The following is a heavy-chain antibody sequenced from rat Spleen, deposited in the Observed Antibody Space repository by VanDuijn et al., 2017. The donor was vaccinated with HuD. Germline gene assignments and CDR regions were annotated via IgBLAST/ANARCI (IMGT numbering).Heavy chain of an antibody. CDR3: ARLLLQCPDY. CDR1: GFTFSDYY. J-gene: IGHJ2*01. Sequence: EVQLVESGGGLVQPGRSMKLSCAASGFTFSDYYMAWVRQAPTKGLEWVATISSDGGRNFYRDSVKGRFPISRDNAKNTQYLQMDSLRSEDTATYYCARLLLQCPDYWGQGVMVTVSS. D-gene: IGHD1-1*01. CDR2: ISSDGGRN. V-gene: IGHV5-25*01.